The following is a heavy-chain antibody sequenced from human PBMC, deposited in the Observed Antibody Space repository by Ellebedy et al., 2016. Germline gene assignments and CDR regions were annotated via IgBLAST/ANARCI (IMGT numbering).Heavy chain of an antibody. D-gene: IGHD3-10*01. CDR2: IKEDGSFK. V-gene: IGHV3-7*01. CDR3: ATDLRPLTRGWGY. J-gene: IGHJ4*02. Sequence: GGSLRLSCAASGFTFGNFGMHWVRQAPGKGLEWVASIKEDGSFKQYVDSVRGRFTISRDNAKNSVYLQMNVLRVEDRGIYYCATDLRPLTRGWGYWGQGTLVTVSS. CDR1: GFTFGNFG.